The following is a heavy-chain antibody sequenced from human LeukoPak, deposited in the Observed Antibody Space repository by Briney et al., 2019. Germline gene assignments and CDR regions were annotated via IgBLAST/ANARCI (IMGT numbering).Heavy chain of an antibody. J-gene: IGHJ4*02. Sequence: GGSLRLSCAASGFTFSSYWMSWVRQAPGKGLEWVANIKQDGSEKYYVDSVKGRFTISRDNAKNSLYLQMSSLRAEDTAVYYCARDKIVGATHFDYWGQGTLATVSS. CDR1: GFTFSSYW. D-gene: IGHD1-26*01. CDR2: IKQDGSEK. CDR3: ARDKIVGATHFDY. V-gene: IGHV3-7*01.